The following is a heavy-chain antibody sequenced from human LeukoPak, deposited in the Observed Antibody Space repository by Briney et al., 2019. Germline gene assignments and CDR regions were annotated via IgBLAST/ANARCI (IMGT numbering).Heavy chain of an antibody. J-gene: IGHJ4*02. CDR3: ATIGGNSGSDY. CDR1: GGSISSYY. Sequence: SETLSLTCTVCGGSISSYYWSWIRQPAGKGQEWIGRIYTSGSTNYNPSLKSRVTMSVDTSKNQFSLKLSSVTAADTAVYYCATIGGNSGSDYWGQGTLVTVSS. D-gene: IGHD4-23*01. V-gene: IGHV4-4*07. CDR2: IYTSGST.